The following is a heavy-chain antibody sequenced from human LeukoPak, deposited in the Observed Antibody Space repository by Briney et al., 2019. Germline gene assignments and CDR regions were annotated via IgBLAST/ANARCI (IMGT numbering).Heavy chain of an antibody. CDR1: GFTFSNAW. D-gene: IGHD6-19*01. J-gene: IGHJ4*02. V-gene: IGHV3-15*01. CDR2: IKSKTDGGTT. CDR3: ATGFIAVADTIQDY. Sequence: PGGSLRLSCAASGFTFSNAWMNWVRQAPGKGLEWVGRIKSKTDGGTTDYAAPVKGRFTISRADSKNTLYLQMNSLKTEDTAVYYCATGFIAVADTIQDYWGQGTLVTVSS.